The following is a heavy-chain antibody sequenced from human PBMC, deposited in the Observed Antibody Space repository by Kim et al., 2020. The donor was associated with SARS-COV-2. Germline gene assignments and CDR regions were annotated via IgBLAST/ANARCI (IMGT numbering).Heavy chain of an antibody. CDR2: INTNTGNP. D-gene: IGHD6-13*01. Sequence: ASVKVSCKASGYTFTDYAMSWVRQAPGQGLEWMGWINTNTGNPLYARAFSGRFVFSLDSSVSTAYLQISSLTAEDTALYYCARFRGAAVGAGVDSWGQGT. CDR1: GYTFTDYA. V-gene: IGHV7-4-1*02. CDR3: ARFRGAAVGAGVDS. J-gene: IGHJ4*02.